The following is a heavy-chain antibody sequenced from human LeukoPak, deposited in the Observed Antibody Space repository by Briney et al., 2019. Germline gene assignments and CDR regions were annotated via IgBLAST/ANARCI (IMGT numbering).Heavy chain of an antibody. CDR3: ARSGYNYVFAY. J-gene: IGHJ4*02. V-gene: IGHV3-9*01. CDR1: GFTFDDYA. Sequence: GGSLRLSCAASGFTFDDYAMRWVRHAPGKGPEWVSGISWNSGSIGYADSVKGRFTISRDNAKNSLYLQMNSLRAEDTALYYCARSGYNYVFAYWGQGTLVTVSS. D-gene: IGHD1-20*01. CDR2: ISWNSGSI.